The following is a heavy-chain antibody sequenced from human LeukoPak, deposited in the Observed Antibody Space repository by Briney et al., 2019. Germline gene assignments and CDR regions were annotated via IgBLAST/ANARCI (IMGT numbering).Heavy chain of an antibody. CDR1: GYTFTSYG. D-gene: IGHD2-2*02. J-gene: IGHJ4*02. CDR2: ISAYNGNT. CDR3: AGDYCSSTSCYTGGFDY. Sequence: GASVKVSCKASGYTFTSYGISWVRQAPGQGLAWMGWISAYNGNTNYAQKLQGRVTMTTDTSTSTAYMELRSLRSDDTAVYYCAGDYCSSTSCYTGGFDYWGQGTLVTVSS. V-gene: IGHV1-18*01.